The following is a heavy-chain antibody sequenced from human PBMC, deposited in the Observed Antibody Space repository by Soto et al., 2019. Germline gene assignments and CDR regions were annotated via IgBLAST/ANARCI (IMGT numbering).Heavy chain of an antibody. CDR3: AKVRPSASSGYYFDY. Sequence: QVQLVESGGGVVQPGRSQRLSCAASGFTFSGYGMHWVHQAPGKGLEWVAVISFDGSNKYYADSVMGRFTISRDNSKNTLYLQMNSLRAEDTAVYYCAKVRPSASSGYYFDYWGQGTLVTVSS. CDR2: ISFDGSNK. D-gene: IGHD3-22*01. CDR1: GFTFSGYG. V-gene: IGHV3-30*18. J-gene: IGHJ4*02.